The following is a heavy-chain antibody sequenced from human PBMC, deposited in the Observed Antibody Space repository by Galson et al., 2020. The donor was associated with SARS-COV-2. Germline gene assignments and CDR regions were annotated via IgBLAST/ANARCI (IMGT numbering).Heavy chain of an antibody. Sequence: SETLSLTCAVYGDTFSGFYWSWIRQSPGKGLEWIGEINDAEDTNYNPSLKNRLTISVDTSKNQFSLKLSSVSAADTAVYFCARFMRRRLSVILRGTGAMDFWGQGTTVTVSS. V-gene: IGHV4-34*01. D-gene: IGHD2-21*01. CDR3: ARFMRRRLSVILRGTGAMDF. CDR1: GDTFSGFY. CDR2: INDAEDT. J-gene: IGHJ6*02.